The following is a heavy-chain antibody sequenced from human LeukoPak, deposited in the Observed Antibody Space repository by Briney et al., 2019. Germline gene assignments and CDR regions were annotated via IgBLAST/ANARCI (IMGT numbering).Heavy chain of an antibody. CDR3: ARDQSLVAGYED. CDR2: ISGSGTI. V-gene: IGHV4-4*07. D-gene: IGHD5-12*01. J-gene: IGHJ4*02. CDR1: GGSIHSY. Sequence: MTSETLSLTCTVSGGSIHSYWSWIRQPAGKGLEWIGRISGSGTITYNPALQSRLTISIDTSKNQFSLKLSSVTAADMAVYYCARDQSLVAGYEDWGQGTLVTVSS.